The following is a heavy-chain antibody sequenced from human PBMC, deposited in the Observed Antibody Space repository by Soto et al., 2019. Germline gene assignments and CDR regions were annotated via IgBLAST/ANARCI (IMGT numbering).Heavy chain of an antibody. CDR3: ARGGYYDTTGYYYGMDV. Sequence: ASVKVSCKASGYTFTSYAMHWVRQAPGQRLEWMGWINAGNGNTKYSQKFLGRVTMTRDTSTSTVYMELSSLRSEDTAVYYCARGGYYDTTGYYYGMDVWGQGTTVTVSS. D-gene: IGHD3-22*01. J-gene: IGHJ6*02. CDR2: INAGNGNT. CDR1: GYTFTSYA. V-gene: IGHV1-3*01.